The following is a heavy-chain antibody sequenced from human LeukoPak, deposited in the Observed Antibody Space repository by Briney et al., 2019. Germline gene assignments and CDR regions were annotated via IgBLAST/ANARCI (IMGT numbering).Heavy chain of an antibody. V-gene: IGHV3-30*03. D-gene: IGHD2-2*02. J-gene: IGHJ6*02. CDR1: GFTFSSYG. Sequence: GGSLRLSCAASGFTFSSYGMHWVRQAPGKGLEWVVDISYDGSNKYYADSVKGRFTISRDNSKNTLYLQMNSLRAEDTAVYYCARSGLFNTLEKTYYYYYGMDVWGQGTTVTVSS. CDR2: ISYDGSNK. CDR3: ARSGLFNTLEKTYYYYYGMDV.